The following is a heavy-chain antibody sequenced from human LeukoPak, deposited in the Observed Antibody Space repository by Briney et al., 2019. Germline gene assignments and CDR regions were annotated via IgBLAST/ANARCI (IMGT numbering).Heavy chain of an antibody. Sequence: GGSVKVSCKASGYTFTNYGTTGVRQAPGQGREWMGWIIVENGNTQDAQKFQGRVTTTPDTSTSTAYIWVWSLRAHDPAGYSCATFLVRFGEFSDDFDLWGQGTMVTVSS. D-gene: IGHD3-10*01. CDR3: ATFLVRFGEFSDDFDL. CDR1: GYTFTNYG. J-gene: IGHJ3*01. V-gene: IGHV1-18*01. CDR2: IIVENGNT.